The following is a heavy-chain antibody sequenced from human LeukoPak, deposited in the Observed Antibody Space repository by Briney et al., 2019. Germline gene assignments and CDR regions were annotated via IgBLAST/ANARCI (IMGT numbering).Heavy chain of an antibody. V-gene: IGHV3-48*01. J-gene: IGHJ4*02. D-gene: IGHD1-26*01. CDR2: IGGSGSPM. CDR1: AFTFSDYT. Sequence: GGSLRLSCSASAFTFSDYTMIWVRQVPGKGLEWVSYIGGSGSPMYYADSVKGRFTISRDNAKNSLYLQMNSLRAEDTAVYYCARDWSYSFDYWGQGTLVTVSS. CDR3: ARDWSYSFDY.